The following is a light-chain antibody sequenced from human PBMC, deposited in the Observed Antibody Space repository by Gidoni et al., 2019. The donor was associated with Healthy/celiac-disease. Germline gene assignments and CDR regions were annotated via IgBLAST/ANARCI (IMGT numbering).Light chain of an antibody. J-gene: IGKJ1*01. CDR2: GAS. CDR3: QQYNNWPRT. Sequence: EIVMTQSPAPLSVSPGERATLSCRATQSVSSNLAWYQQKPGQAPRLLIYGASTRATGIPARFSGSGSGTEFTLTISSLQSEDFAVYYCQQYNNWPRTFGQVTKVEIK. CDR1: QSVSSN. V-gene: IGKV3-15*01.